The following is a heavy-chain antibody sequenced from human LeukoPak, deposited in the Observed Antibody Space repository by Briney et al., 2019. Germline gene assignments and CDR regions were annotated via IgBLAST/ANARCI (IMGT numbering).Heavy chain of an antibody. CDR2: ISGSGGAT. J-gene: IGHJ4*02. V-gene: IGHV3-23*01. CDR3: ARGPSGYHNT. Sequence: PGGSLRLSCAASGFTFNTYGMSWVRQAPGKGLEWVSGISGSGGATYYADSVKGRFTISRDDPHNTLYLQMNSLRAEDTAVYYCARGPSGYHNTGGQGTLVTVSS. D-gene: IGHD5-12*01. CDR1: GFTFNTYG.